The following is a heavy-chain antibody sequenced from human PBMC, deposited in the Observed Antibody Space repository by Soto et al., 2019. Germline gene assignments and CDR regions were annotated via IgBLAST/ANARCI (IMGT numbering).Heavy chain of an antibody. J-gene: IGHJ4*02. CDR2: INHSGST. Sequence: PSETLSLTCAVYGGSFSGYYWSWIRQPPGKGLEWIGEINHSGSTNYNPSLKSRVTISVDTSKNQFSLKLSSVTAADTAVYYCARVSPYTIFGGPVGFPDYWCQGTLVTVSS. D-gene: IGHD3-3*01. CDR3: ARVSPYTIFGGPVGFPDY. CDR1: GGSFSGYY. V-gene: IGHV4-34*01.